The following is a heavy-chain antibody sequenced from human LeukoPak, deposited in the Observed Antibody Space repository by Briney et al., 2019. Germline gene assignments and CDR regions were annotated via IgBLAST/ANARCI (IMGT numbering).Heavy chain of an antibody. V-gene: IGHV3-23*01. Sequence: GGSLRLSCVASGFTFSSYAMSWVRQAPGKGLDWVSEIIDSGVIPLYADSVKGRFTISSGNSKNTMYLQMYSLRAEDTALYYCAKVNGYCSGGSCYASGSYYYYGMDVWGKGTTVTVSS. D-gene: IGHD2-15*01. J-gene: IGHJ6*04. CDR3: AKVNGYCSGGSCYASGSYYYYGMDV. CDR2: IIDSGVIP. CDR1: GFTFSSYA.